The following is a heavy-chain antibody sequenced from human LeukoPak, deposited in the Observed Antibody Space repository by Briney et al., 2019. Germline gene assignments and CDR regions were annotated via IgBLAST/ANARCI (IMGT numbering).Heavy chain of an antibody. CDR1: GYTSTSYY. CDR3: AMESGYPDAFDI. J-gene: IGHJ3*02. CDR2: INPSGGST. Sequence: ASVKVSCKASGYTSTSYYMHWVRQAPGQGLEWMGIINPSGGSTSYAQKFQGRVTMTRDTSTSTVYMELSSLRSEDTAVYYCAMESGYPDAFDIWGQGTMVTVSS. D-gene: IGHD3-3*01. V-gene: IGHV1-46*01.